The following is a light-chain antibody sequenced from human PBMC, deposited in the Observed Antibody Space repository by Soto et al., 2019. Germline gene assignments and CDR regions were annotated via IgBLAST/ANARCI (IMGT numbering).Light chain of an antibody. CDR2: DAS. J-gene: IGKJ1*01. Sequence: DIQMTQSPSILSASVGDRVSITCRSSQTISNWLAWYQQKPGKAPRLLIYDASSLESWVPSRFSGSGSGTKFTLTIASLQPDDFATYYCQQYETFSGTFGPGTKVDI. CDR3: QQYETFSGT. CDR1: QTISNW. V-gene: IGKV1-5*01.